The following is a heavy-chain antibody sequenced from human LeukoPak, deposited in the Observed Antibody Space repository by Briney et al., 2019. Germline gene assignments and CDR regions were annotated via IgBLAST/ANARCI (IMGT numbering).Heavy chain of an antibody. V-gene: IGHV3-53*01. D-gene: IGHD1-26*01. CDR1: GFTVSSNY. J-gene: IGHJ4*02. CDR2: IYSGGST. CDR3: ARSPSGSYHSVLLVDY. Sequence: GGSLRLSCAASGFTVSSNYMSWVRQAPGKGLEWVSVIYSGGSTYYADSVKGRFTISRDNAKNSLYLQMNSLRAEDTAVYYCARSPSGSYHSVLLVDYWGQGTLVTVSS.